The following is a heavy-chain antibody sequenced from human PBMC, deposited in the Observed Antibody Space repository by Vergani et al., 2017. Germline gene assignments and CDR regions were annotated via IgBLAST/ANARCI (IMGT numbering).Heavy chain of an antibody. CDR3: ARGASYFDSGGYADT. V-gene: IGHV1-69*18. D-gene: IGHD3-22*01. Sequence: QVQLVQSGAEVKKPGSSVKVSCKASGGTFRSYAINWVRQAPGQGLQWMGRMIPTFDSKNYAPRFQGRVTLTADASASTAYMELTSLTSEDTAVYFCARGASYFDSGGYADTWGQGTLVTVS. CDR1: GGTFRSYA. CDR2: MIPTFDSK. J-gene: IGHJ5*02.